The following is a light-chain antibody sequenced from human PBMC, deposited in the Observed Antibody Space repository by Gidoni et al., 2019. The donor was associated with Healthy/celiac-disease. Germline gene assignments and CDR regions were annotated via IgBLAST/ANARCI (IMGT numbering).Light chain of an antibody. V-gene: IGLV1-44*01. CDR2: SNN. CDR1: SSNIGSNT. J-gene: IGLJ1*01. Sequence: QSVLTQPPSASGNPGQRVTISCSGSSSNIGSNTVNGYQQLPGTAPKLLIYSNNQRPSGVPDRFSGSKSGTSASLAISGLQSEDEADYYCAAWDDSLNGLYVFGTGTKVTVL. CDR3: AAWDDSLNGLYV.